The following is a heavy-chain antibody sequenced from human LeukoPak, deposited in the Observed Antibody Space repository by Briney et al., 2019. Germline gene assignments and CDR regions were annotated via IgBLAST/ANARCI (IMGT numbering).Heavy chain of an antibody. CDR1: GYTFTSYY. J-gene: IGHJ4*02. V-gene: IGHV1-46*01. Sequence: ASVKVSCKASGYTFTSYYMHWVRQAPGQGLEWMGLINPSGGSTSYAQKFQGRVTMTRDTSTSTVYMELSSLRSEDTAVYYCARDSPKYVPFDSWGQGTLVTVSS. CDR3: ARDSPKYVPFDS. CDR2: INPSGGST. D-gene: IGHD2-2*01.